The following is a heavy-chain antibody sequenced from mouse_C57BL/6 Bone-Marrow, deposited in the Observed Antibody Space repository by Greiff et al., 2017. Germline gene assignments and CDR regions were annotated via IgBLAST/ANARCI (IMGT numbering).Heavy chain of an antibody. V-gene: IGHV1-77*01. CDR1: GYTFTDYY. Sequence: QVQLQQSGAELVKPGASVKISCKASGYTFTDYYINWVKQRPGQGLEWIGKIGPGSGSTYYNEKFKGKATLTADKSSSTAYLQLSSLTSEASAVYVCERAWGYGGGYFDYWGQGTTLTVS. CDR3: ERAWGYGGGYFDY. CDR2: IGPGSGST. D-gene: IGHD1-1*02. J-gene: IGHJ2*01.